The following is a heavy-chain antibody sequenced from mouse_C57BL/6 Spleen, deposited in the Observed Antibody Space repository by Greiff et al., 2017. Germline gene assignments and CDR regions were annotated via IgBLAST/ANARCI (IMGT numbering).Heavy chain of an antibody. D-gene: IGHD2-5*01. CDR2: ISSGGSYT. Sequence: EVQVVESGGDLVKPGGSLKLSCAASGFTFSSYGMSWVRQTPDKRLEWVATISSGGSYTYYPDSVKGRFTISRDNAKNTLYLQMSSLKSEDTAMYYCASPYYSNYPQFAYWGQGTLVTVSA. J-gene: IGHJ3*01. V-gene: IGHV5-6*01. CDR1: GFTFSSYG. CDR3: ASPYYSNYPQFAY.